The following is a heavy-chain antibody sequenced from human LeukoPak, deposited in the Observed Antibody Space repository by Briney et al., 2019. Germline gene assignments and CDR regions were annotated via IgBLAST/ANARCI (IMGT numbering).Heavy chain of an antibody. CDR3: AKGISRKGSINYNWFDP. CDR1: GFTFSSYA. CDR2: ISGSGGST. J-gene: IGHJ5*02. V-gene: IGHV3-23*01. D-gene: IGHD3-10*01. Sequence: PGGSLRLSCAVSGFTFSSYAMSWVRQAPGKGLEWVSAISGSGGSTYYADSVKGRFTISRDNSKNTLYLQMNSLRAEDTAVYYCAKGISRKGSINYNWFDPWGQGTLVTVSS.